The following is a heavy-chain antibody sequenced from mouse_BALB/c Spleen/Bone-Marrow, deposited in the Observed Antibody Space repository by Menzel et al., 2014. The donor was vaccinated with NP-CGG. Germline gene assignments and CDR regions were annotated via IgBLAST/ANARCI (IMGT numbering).Heavy chain of an antibody. J-gene: IGHJ2*01. Sequence: EVMLVESGGGLVQPGGSLRLSCATSGFTFTDYYMSWVRQPPGKALEWLGFIRNKANGYTTEYSASVKGRLTISRDNSQSILYLQMNTLRAEDSATYYCARALIVFDYWGQGTTLTVPS. CDR1: GFTFTDYY. CDR2: IRNKANGYTT. CDR3: ARALIVFDY. V-gene: IGHV7-3*02.